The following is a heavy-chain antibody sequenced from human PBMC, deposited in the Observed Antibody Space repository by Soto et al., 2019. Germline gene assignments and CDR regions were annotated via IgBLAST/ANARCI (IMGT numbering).Heavy chain of an antibody. J-gene: IGHJ5*02. V-gene: IGHV3-23*01. CDR1: GFTFSSYA. CDR3: AKAARIAVAGTKRFDP. D-gene: IGHD6-19*01. Sequence: EVQLLESGGGLVQPGGSLRLSCAASGFTFSSYAMSWVRQAPGKGLEWVSAISGSGGSTYYADSVKGRFTISRDNSKNTLELQMNSLRAEDTAVYYCAKAARIAVAGTKRFDPWGQGTLVTVSS. CDR2: ISGSGGST.